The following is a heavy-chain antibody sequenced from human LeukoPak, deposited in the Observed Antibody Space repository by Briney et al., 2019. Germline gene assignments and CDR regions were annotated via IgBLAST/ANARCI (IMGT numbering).Heavy chain of an antibody. J-gene: IGHJ4*02. CDR2: ISGTGSHT. CDR3: AKDIIGYYRPFEY. CDR1: GFIFSTCA. Sequence: GESLRLSCAASGFIFSTCAMSWVRQPPRKGMEWDSTISGTGSHTNYTDSVKGRFSISRDNSKNTLYLQMNSLRVEDTAVYYCAKDIIGYYRPFEYWGQGTLVTVSS. V-gene: IGHV3-23*01. D-gene: IGHD3-22*01.